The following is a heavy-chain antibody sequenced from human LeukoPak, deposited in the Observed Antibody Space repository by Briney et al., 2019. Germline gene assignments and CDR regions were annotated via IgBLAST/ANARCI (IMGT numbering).Heavy chain of an antibody. V-gene: IGHV4-39*01. J-gene: IGHJ4*02. CDR3: ARLGWGSMMWDY. D-gene: IGHD2/OR15-2a*01. CDR1: GGSISSNNYY. CDR2: IYYSGST. Sequence: PSETLSLTCTVSGGSISSNNYYWGWIRQPPGKGLEWIGSIYYSGSTYYNPSLKSRDTISVDTSKNQFSLRLSSVSAADTAVYYCARLGWGSMMWDYWGQGTLVTVSS.